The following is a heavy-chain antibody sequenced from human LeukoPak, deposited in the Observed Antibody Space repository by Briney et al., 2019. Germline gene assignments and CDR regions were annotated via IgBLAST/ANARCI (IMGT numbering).Heavy chain of an antibody. J-gene: IGHJ4*02. V-gene: IGHV4-4*02. D-gene: IGHD5-18*01. CDR3: ARVVWGWDTAMPTPFDY. CDR2: IYHGGST. Sequence: SETLSLTGAVSGGSISSSNWWRWVRQPPGKGLEGIGEIYHGGSTNYNPSLKSRVTIAVDKSKNQFSLKLSSVTAADTAVYYRARVVWGWDTAMPTPFDYWGRGTLVTVSS. CDR1: GGSISSSNW.